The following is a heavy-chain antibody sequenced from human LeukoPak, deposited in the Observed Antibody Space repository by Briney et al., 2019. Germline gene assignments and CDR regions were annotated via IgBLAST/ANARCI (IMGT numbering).Heavy chain of an antibody. CDR1: GFTFSNYW. CDR2: IKSDVSIT. D-gene: IGHD1-1*01. J-gene: IGHJ4*02. Sequence: GGSLRLSCAASGFTFSNYWMHWVRQAPGKGLVGLVWVSRIKSDVSITTYADSVKGRFTISRDNAKNTVYLQMNSLRAEDTAVYYCARTTYHFDFWGQGTLVTVSS. V-gene: IGHV3-74*01. CDR3: ARTTYHFDF.